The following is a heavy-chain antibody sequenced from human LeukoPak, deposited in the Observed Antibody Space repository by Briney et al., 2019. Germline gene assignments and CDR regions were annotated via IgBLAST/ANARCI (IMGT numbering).Heavy chain of an antibody. D-gene: IGHD2-2*01. CDR3: ARDGGSAMPFDY. CDR2: IRQDGSDE. J-gene: IGHJ4*02. CDR1: GFTFSTYW. V-gene: IGHV3-7*01. Sequence: HPGGSLRLSCAASGFTFSTYWMSWVRQAPGKGLEWVANIRQDGSDEYYVDSVKGRFTISRDNAKNSLYLQMNSLRAEDTAVYYCARDGGSAMPFDYWGQGTLVTVSS.